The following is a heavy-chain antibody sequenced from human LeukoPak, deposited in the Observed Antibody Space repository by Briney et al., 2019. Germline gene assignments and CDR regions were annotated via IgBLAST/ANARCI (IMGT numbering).Heavy chain of an antibody. CDR1: XXXXXXXX. CDR3: ARGSYGDYDY. D-gene: IGHD4-17*01. J-gene: IGHJ4*02. Sequence: PGGSLRLSCAASXXXXXXXXXXXVXXXXXKXXVXVSSIDSSSSYISYADSVKGRFTISRDNAKNSLSLQMNSLRAEDTAVYYCARGSYGDYDYWGQGTLLTVSS. V-gene: IGHV3-21*01. CDR2: IDSSSSYI.